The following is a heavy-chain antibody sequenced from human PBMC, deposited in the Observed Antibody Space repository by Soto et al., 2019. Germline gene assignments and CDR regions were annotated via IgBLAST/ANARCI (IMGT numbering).Heavy chain of an antibody. J-gene: IGHJ4*02. CDR3: ALATAGKGFS. CDR1: GAFISRYY. D-gene: IGHD1-1*01. Sequence: QVQLQESGPRLVKPAETLSINCSVSGAFISRYYWTWIRRPPGKAPEWIGHIYYSGTTIYNPSLQXRVTISIDRAKNRFSLKVTSVTEADTAIYYCALATAGKGFSWGQGALVTVSS. CDR2: IYYSGTT. V-gene: IGHV4-59*01.